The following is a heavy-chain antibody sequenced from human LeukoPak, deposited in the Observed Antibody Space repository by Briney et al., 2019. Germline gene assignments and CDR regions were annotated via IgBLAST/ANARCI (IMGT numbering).Heavy chain of an antibody. V-gene: IGHV4-59*08. CDR2: IYYSGST. D-gene: IGHD6-13*01. CDR1: GGSISSYY. J-gene: IGHJ4*02. Sequence: SETLSLTCTVSGGSISSYYWSWIRQPPGKGLEWIGYIYYSGSTNYNPSLKSRVTIPVDTSKNQFSLKLSSVTAADTAVYYCARRAERYSSSWYDYWGQGTLVTVSS. CDR3: ARRAERYSSSWYDY.